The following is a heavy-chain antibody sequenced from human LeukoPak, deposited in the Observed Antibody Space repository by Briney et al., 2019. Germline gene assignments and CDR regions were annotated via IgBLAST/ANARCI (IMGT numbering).Heavy chain of an antibody. CDR3: ARDHKGGDGADAFDI. CDR1: GFTFDDYG. CDR2: IHQNGDST. J-gene: IGHJ3*02. D-gene: IGHD5-24*01. Sequence: GGSLRLSCAASGFTFDDYGMSWVRQGPGKGLEWVSAIHQNGDSTGYADSVKGRFTISRDNAKNSLYLQMNSPRAEDTAFYYCARDHKGGDGADAFDIWGHGTMVTVSS. V-gene: IGHV3-20*04.